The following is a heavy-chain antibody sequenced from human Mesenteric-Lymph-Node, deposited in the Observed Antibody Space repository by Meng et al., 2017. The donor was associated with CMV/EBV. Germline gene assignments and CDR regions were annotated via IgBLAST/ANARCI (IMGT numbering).Heavy chain of an antibody. CDR1: LSSGSYY. D-gene: IGHD3-10*01. Sequence: LSSGSYYWSWIRQPPGKGLEWIGCVYYSGSTNYNPSLKSRVTISVDTSKNQFSLTLRSVTAADTAMYYCARVEYYGSGSYYLGVDYWGQGTLVTVSS. CDR3: ARVEYYGSGSYYLGVDY. V-gene: IGHV4-61*01. CDR2: VYYSGST. J-gene: IGHJ4*02.